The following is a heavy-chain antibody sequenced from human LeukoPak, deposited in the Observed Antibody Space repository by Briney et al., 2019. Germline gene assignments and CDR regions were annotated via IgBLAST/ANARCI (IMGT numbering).Heavy chain of an antibody. J-gene: IGHJ4*02. CDR2: ISYDGSLR. D-gene: IGHD2-2*02. CDR3: AREMGMSLYPYFFDY. Sequence: PGRSLRLSCAASGFTFSSYAMHWVRQAPGKGLKWVAIISYDGSLRYYADSVKGRFTISRDNSKNTLYLQMNSLRAEDTAVYYCAREMGMSLYPYFFDYWGQGTLVTVSS. CDR1: GFTFSSYA. V-gene: IGHV3-30*04.